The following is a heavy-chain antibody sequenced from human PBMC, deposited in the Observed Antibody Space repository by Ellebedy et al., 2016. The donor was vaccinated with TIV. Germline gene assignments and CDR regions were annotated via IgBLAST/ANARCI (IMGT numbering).Heavy chain of an antibody. Sequence: PGGSLRLSCKGSGYIFANYWIGWVRQMPGKGLEWMGIIHPGDSDTSYSPSFQGQVTISVDKSIDTAFLQWSSLKASDTAIYYCMRPPYPPEGFDVWGQGTKVTVSP. J-gene: IGHJ3*01. CDR1: GYIFANYW. V-gene: IGHV5-51*01. CDR2: IHPGDSDT. CDR3: MRPPYPPEGFDV.